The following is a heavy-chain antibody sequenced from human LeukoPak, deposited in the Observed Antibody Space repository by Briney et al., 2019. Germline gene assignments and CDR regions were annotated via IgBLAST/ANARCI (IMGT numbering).Heavy chain of an antibody. CDR2: INPNSGGT. V-gene: IGHV1-2*02. Sequence: ASVKVYCKASGYTFTCYYMDWVRQAPGQGLEWMGWINPNSGGTNHAQKFQGGVTMARDTSISTAYMELSMLRSDDTAVYYCTSSAVLSSSWYRFDYWGQGTLVTVSS. CDR3: TSSAVLSSSWYRFDY. J-gene: IGHJ4*02. D-gene: IGHD6-13*01. CDR1: GYTFTCYY.